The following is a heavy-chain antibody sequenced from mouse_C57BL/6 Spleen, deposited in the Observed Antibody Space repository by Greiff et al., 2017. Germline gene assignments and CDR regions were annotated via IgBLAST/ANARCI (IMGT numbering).Heavy chain of an antibody. Sequence: QVQLKESGPGLVAPSQSLSITCTVSGFSLTSYGVSWVRQPPGKGLEWLGVIWGDASTNYHSALISRLGISKDNSKSQVFLKLNGLQTNDTATCCCAKWGYDGGYYFDYWGQGTTLTVSS. D-gene: IGHD2-2*01. CDR3: AKWGYDGGYYFDY. CDR1: GFSLTSYG. CDR2: IWGDAST. V-gene: IGHV2-3*01. J-gene: IGHJ2*01.